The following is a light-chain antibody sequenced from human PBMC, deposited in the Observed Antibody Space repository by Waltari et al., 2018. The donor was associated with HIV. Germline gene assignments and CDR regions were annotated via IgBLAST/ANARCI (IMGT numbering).Light chain of an antibody. J-gene: IGLJ2*01. CDR3: SSYAGTNNLL. CDR1: SNDVGPYDY. V-gene: IGLV2-8*01. Sequence: QSALTQPPTASGSPGQSVTISCSGTSNDVGPYDYVSWYQQHPDKAPRLIIYEVYKRPSGVPDRFSGSKSGNTASLTVSGLQAEDEADYYCSSYAGTNNLLFGGGTKLTVL. CDR2: EVY.